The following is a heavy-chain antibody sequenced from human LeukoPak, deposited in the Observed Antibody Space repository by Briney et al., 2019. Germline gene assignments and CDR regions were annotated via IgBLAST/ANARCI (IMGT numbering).Heavy chain of an antibody. CDR1: GFTFGSYW. V-gene: IGHV3-7*01. CDR2: IKQDGSEK. CDR3: ARAVRYYDFWSGYYLYYFDY. Sequence: PGGSLRLSCAASGFTFGSYWMSWVRQAPGKGLEWVANIKQDGSEKYYVDSVKGRFTISRDNAKNSLYLQMNSLRAEDTAVYYCARAVRYYDFWSGYYLYYFDYWGQGTLVTVSS. J-gene: IGHJ4*02. D-gene: IGHD3-3*01.